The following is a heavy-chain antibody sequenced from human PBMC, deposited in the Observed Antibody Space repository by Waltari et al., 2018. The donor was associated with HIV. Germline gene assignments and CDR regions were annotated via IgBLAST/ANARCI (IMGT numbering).Heavy chain of an antibody. Sequence: EVQLVESGGGLVKPGGSLRLSCAASGFTFSSYSMNWVRQAPGKGLGWVSSISSSSSYIYYADSVKGRFTISRDNAKNSLYLQMNSLRAEDTAVYYCARVSIFGVVIHYYYYYGMDVWGQGTTVTVSS. J-gene: IGHJ6*02. CDR3: ARVSIFGVVIHYYYYYGMDV. CDR2: ISSSSSYI. CDR1: GFTFSSYS. D-gene: IGHD3-3*01. V-gene: IGHV3-21*01.